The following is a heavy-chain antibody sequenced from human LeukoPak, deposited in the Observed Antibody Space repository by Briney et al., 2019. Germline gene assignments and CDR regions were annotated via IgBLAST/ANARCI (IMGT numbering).Heavy chain of an antibody. CDR2: IYTSGST. D-gene: IGHD3-3*01. CDR3: ARDRGYDFWSGYSHFDY. J-gene: IGHJ4*02. CDR1: GGSISSYY. V-gene: IGHV4-4*07. Sequence: SSETLSLTCTVSGGSISSYYWSWIRQPAGKGREWIGRIYTSGSTNYNPSLKSRVTMSVDTSKNQFSLKLSSVTAADTAVYYCARDRGYDFWSGYSHFDYWGQGTLVTVSS.